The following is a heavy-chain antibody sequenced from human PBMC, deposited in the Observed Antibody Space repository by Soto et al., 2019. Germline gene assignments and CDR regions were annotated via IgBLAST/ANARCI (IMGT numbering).Heavy chain of an antibody. D-gene: IGHD3-10*01. CDR1: GGSVSSGSYY. CDR3: ARELYYYGSGSYYIRGNWFDP. V-gene: IGHV4-61*01. CDR2: IYYSGST. J-gene: IGHJ5*02. Sequence: TSETLSLTCTVSGGSVSSGSYYWSWIRQPPGKGLEWIGYIYYSGSTNYNPSLKSRVTISVDTSKNQFSLKLSSVTAADTAVYYCARELYYYGSGSYYIRGNWFDPWGQGTLVTVSS.